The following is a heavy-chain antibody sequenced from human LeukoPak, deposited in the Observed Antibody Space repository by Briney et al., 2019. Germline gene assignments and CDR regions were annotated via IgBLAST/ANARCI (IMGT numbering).Heavy chain of an antibody. CDR2: IRSKTAGGTS. J-gene: IGHJ4*02. CDR1: GFSFTDAW. D-gene: IGHD2/OR15-2a*01. V-gene: IGHV3-15*01. Sequence: PGGSLRLSCAASGFSFTDAWMTWVRQAPGKGLEWVGRIRSKTAGGTSDLAAPVRGRFSISRDDSKNTLYLQMNSLKTEDTAVYYCARDFYWVLDWGQGTLVTVSS. CDR3: ARDFYWVLD.